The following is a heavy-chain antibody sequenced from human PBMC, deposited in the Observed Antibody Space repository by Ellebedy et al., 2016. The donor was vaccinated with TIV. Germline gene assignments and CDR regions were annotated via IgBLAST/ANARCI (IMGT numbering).Heavy chain of an antibody. CDR3: VTGDY. J-gene: IGHJ4*02. V-gene: IGHV3-64D*06. D-gene: IGHD3-10*01. CDR1: GLAFSTYA. CDR2: ITSNGGRT. Sequence: GESLKISCSVSGLAFSTYAMHWVRQAPGKGLEFVSAITSNGGRTFYADSVKGRFSISRDNSKDTLYLQLSSLRVEDTAVYFCVTGDYWGQGTQVIVSS.